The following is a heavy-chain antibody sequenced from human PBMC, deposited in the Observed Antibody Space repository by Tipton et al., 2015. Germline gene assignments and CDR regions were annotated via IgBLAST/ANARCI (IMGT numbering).Heavy chain of an antibody. CDR3: ARHRFSYPLESDY. D-gene: IGHD2-21*01. CDR2: IEGSGST. CDR1: GGSITTTRHY. V-gene: IGHV4-61*02. J-gene: IGHJ4*02. Sequence: TLSLTCTVSGGSITTTRHYWNWIRQPVGKGLEWIGRIEGSGSTNYTPSLESRVTISLDTSKTLFSLKLTSVTAADTAVYYCARHRFSYPLESDYWGPGTLVTVSS.